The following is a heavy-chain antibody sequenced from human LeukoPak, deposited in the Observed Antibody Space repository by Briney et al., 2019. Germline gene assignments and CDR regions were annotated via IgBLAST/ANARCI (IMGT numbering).Heavy chain of an antibody. Sequence: PGRSLRLSCAASGFTFSGYGMHWVRQAPGKGLEWVAVISYDGSNKYYADSVKGRFTISRDNSKNMLYLQMNSLRAEDTAVYYCAKDGNIVVVTYWFDPWGQGTLVTVSS. V-gene: IGHV3-30*18. CDR3: AKDGNIVVVTYWFDP. CDR2: ISYDGSNK. J-gene: IGHJ5*02. D-gene: IGHD2-21*02. CDR1: GFTFSGYG.